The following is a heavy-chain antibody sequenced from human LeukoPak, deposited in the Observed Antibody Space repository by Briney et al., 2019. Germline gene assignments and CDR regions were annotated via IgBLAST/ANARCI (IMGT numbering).Heavy chain of an antibody. CDR1: GFIFSSFT. D-gene: IGHD4-11*01. CDR2: MSSNGAST. Sequence: GGSLRLSCSASGFIFSSFTMYWVRQAPGKGLEYVSAMSSNGASTYYADSVKGRFTISRDNSTNTLFLQMSSLRAEDTALYYCVKMNSNYFVYWGQGTLGTVSS. J-gene: IGHJ4*02. V-gene: IGHV3-64D*09. CDR3: VKMNSNYFVY.